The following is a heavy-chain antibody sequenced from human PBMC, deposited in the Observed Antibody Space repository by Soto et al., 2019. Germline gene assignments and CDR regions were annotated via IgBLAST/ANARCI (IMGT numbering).Heavy chain of an antibody. CDR1: GDSFTSYW. V-gene: IGHV5-51*01. Sequence: GESLKISCKGSGDSFTSYWIGWVRQMPGKGLEWMGIIYPGGSDTRYSPSFQGQVTISADKSISTAYLQWSSLKASDTAMYYCARRDYYDSSGYYSFAVMDVWGQGTTVTVSS. CDR2: IYPGGSDT. J-gene: IGHJ6*02. D-gene: IGHD3-22*01. CDR3: ARRDYYDSSGYYSFAVMDV.